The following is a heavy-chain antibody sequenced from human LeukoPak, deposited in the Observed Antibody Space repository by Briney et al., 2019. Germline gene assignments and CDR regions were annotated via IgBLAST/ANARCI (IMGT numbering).Heavy chain of an antibody. CDR1: GYTFTSYV. CDR2: MNPNSGNT. J-gene: IGHJ1*01. CDR3: ARGSPGSGSYYAEYFQH. D-gene: IGHD3-10*01. Sequence: GASVKVSFKASGYTFTSYVINWVRQATGQGREWMGWMNPNSGNTGYTQKFQGRVTMTKNNYKSTAYMELSSLRSEDTAVYYCARGSPGSGSYYAEYFQHWGQGTLVTVSS. V-gene: IGHV1-8*01.